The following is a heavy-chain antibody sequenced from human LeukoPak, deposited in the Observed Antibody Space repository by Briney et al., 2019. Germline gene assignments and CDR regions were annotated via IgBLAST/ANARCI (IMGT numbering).Heavy chain of an antibody. CDR1: GDSVSINSAA. J-gene: IGHJ4*02. D-gene: IGHD1-26*01. V-gene: IGHV6-1*01. CDR2: TYYRSKWYN. Sequence: SQTLSLTFAISGDSVSINSAAWNWVRQSPSRGLEWLGSTYYRSKWYNDYAVSVKSRITINPDTSKNQFSLQLNSVTPEDTAVYYCARGWELLSGFYYFDYWGQGTLVTVSS. CDR3: ARGWELLSGFYYFDY.